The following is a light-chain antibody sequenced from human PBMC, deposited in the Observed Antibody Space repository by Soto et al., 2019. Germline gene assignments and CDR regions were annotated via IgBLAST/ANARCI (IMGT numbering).Light chain of an antibody. V-gene: IGLV2-23*01. J-gene: IGLJ1*01. CDR2: EGS. CDR1: SSDVGNYNL. CDR3: CSYARGSTYV. Sequence: QSALTQPASVSGSPGQSITISCTGTSSDVGNYNLVSWYQQHPGKAPKLMIYEGSKRPSGVSNRFYGSKSDNTASLTISGLQSEDEAHYYCCSYARGSTYVFGTGTKVTVL.